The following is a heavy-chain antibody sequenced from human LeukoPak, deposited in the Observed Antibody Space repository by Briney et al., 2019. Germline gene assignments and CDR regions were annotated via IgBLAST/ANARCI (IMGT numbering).Heavy chain of an antibody. J-gene: IGHJ6*03. V-gene: IGHV3-30-3*02. CDR2: ISYDGSNK. Sequence: PGGSLRLSCAASGFTFSSYAMHWVRQAPGKGLEWVAVISYDGSNKYYADSVKGRFTIPRDNSKNTLYLQMNSLSAEDTAVYYCAKSGWELLGVYYYYYYMDVWGKGTTVTVSS. CDR1: GFTFSSYA. D-gene: IGHD1-26*01. CDR3: AKSGWELLGVYYYYYYMDV.